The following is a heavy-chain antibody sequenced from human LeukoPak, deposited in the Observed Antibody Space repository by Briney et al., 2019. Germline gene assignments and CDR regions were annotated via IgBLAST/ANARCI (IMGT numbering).Heavy chain of an antibody. CDR1: GFTFSAYH. CDR3: AKDSYFDY. J-gene: IGHJ4*02. CDR2: ISYDGSNK. V-gene: IGHV3-30*18. Sequence: GGSLRLSCAASGFTFSAYHINWVRQAPGKGLEWVAVISYDGSNKYYADSVKGRFTISRDNSKNTLYLQMNSLRAEDTAVYYCAKDSYFDYWGQGTLVTVSS.